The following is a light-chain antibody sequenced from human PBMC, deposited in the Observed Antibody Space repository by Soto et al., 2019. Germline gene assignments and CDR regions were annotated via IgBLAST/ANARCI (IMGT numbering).Light chain of an antibody. CDR1: QSVSSY. Sequence: EVVLTQSPATLSLSPGERATLSCRASQSVSSYLAWYQQKPGQAPRLLIYDASNRATGIPARFSGSGSGTDFTLTINNLEPEDFAVYYCQQRSNWPLTFGGGTKVEIK. V-gene: IGKV3-11*01. CDR2: DAS. CDR3: QQRSNWPLT. J-gene: IGKJ4*01.